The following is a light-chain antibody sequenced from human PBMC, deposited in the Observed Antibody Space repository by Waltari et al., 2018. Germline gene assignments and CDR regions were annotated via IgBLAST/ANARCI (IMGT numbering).Light chain of an antibody. J-gene: IGLJ2*01. CDR1: SSNIGAGYD. CDR2: GNS. V-gene: IGLV1-40*01. Sequence: QSVLTQPPSVSGAPGQRVTISCTGSSSNIGAGYDVPLYQQLPGTAPKLLIYGNSNRPSGVPDRFSGSKSGTSASLAITGLQAEDEADYYCQSYDSSLSGGVFGGGTKLTVL. CDR3: QSYDSSLSGGV.